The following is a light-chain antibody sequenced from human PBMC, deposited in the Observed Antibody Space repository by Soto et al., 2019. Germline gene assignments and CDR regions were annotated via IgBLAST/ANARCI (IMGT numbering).Light chain of an antibody. V-gene: IGKV3-15*01. Sequence: EIVLTQSPATLSLSPVERATLSCMASQSVSSYLAWYQQKPGQAPRLLIYGASTRATGISARFSGSGSGTEFTLTISSLQSEDFAVYYCQQYNNWPITFGQGTRLEIK. CDR3: QQYNNWPIT. CDR2: GAS. J-gene: IGKJ5*01. CDR1: QSVSSY.